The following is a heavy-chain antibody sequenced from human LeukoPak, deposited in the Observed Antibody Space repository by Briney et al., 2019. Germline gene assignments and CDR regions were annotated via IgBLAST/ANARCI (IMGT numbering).Heavy chain of an antibody. CDR1: GYTFTGYY. Sequence: ASVKVSCEASGYTFTGYYMHWVRQAPGQGLEWMGWINPDSGGTHYAQKFQGRVTMTRDTSISTAYLELSSLESDDTALYYCAKTGGDYTNAWYGYYFDSWGQGTLVTVSS. D-gene: IGHD6-19*01. CDR3: AKTGGDYTNAWYGYYFDS. V-gene: IGHV1-2*02. CDR2: INPDSGGT. J-gene: IGHJ4*02.